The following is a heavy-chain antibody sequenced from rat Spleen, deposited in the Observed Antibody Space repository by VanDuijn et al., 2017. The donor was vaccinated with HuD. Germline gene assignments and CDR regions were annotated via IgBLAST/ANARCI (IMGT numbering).Heavy chain of an antibody. D-gene: IGHD1-12*02. J-gene: IGHJ2*01. CDR3: VREGAYYDGTYFYD. CDR2: IIYDGRST. V-gene: IGHV5-17*01. CDR1: GFTFSDYA. Sequence: EVQLVESGGGLVQPGRSLKLSCAVSGFTFSDYAMACVRHAPKKGLEWVATIIYDGRSTYYRDSVKGRFTISRDNAKSTLYLQMDSLRSEDTATYYCVREGAYYDGTYFYDWGQGVMVTVSS.